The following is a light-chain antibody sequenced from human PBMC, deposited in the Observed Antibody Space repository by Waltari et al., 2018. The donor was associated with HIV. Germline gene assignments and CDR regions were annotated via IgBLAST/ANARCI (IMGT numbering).Light chain of an antibody. CDR1: QSFTNKY. V-gene: IGKV3D-20*01. Sequence: EVVLTQSPATLSLSPGDTATLSCGASQSFTNKYLAWFQQKPGLAPRLLIYDISSRATDIPDRFSGSGSGTDFTLTISRLEPEDFAVYYCNQYGSSPPFTFGGGTKVESK. CDR3: NQYGSSPPFT. J-gene: IGKJ4*01. CDR2: DIS.